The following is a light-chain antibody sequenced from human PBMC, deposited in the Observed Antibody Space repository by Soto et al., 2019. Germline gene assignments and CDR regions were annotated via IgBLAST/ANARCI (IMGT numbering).Light chain of an antibody. CDR2: EVS. CDR3: CSYAGSSTVV. CDR1: SSDVGGYKY. J-gene: IGLJ2*01. V-gene: IGLV2-8*01. Sequence: QSALTQPPSASGSPGQSVTISCTGTSSDVGGYKYVSWYQQHPGKAPKLMIYEVSKRPSGVPDRFSGSKSGNTASLTISGLQAEDEADYYCCSYAGSSTVVFGGGTQLTVL.